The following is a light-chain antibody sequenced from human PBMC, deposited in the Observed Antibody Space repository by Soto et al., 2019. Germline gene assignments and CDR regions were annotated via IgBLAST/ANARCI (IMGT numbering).Light chain of an antibody. CDR1: QGIIDY. Sequence: DIQMTQSPSSLAASVGDRVTITCRASQGIIDYLAWYQQKPGKAPKLLIYAASTLQSGVPSRFSGSGAGTDFTLTITSLQPEDVATYYCQKYNSAPRTFCQGTKVEIK. V-gene: IGKV1-27*01. CDR2: AAS. CDR3: QKYNSAPRT. J-gene: IGKJ1*01.